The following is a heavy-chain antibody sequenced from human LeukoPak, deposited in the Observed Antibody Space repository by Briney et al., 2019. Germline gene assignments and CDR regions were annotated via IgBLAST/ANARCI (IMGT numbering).Heavy chain of an antibody. CDR1: GGTFSSYA. D-gene: IGHD6-13*01. Sequence: SVKVSCKASGGTFSSYAISWVRQAPGRGLEWMGRIIPILGIANYAQKFQGRVTITADKSTSTAYKELSSLRSEDTAVYYCARVGSTQIDYWGQGTLVTVSS. CDR2: IIPILGIA. V-gene: IGHV1-69*04. CDR3: ARVGSTQIDY. J-gene: IGHJ4*02.